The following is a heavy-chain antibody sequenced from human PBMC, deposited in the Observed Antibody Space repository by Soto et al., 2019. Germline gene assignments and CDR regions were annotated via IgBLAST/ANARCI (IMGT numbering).Heavy chain of an antibody. CDR2: RNRANSYTT. CDR1: GLTFSDHY. Sequence: EVQLVESGGGLVHPGGSLRLSCAASGLTFSDHYMCWISQAPGQGLEWVGRRNRANSYTTEYAASVKGKFTISRDDSKNSMYLQQNSLNTDDTAVYYCAGDRVEVRGAWIGYDMDVWGQGTKVTVS. D-gene: IGHD3-10*01. CDR3: AGDRVEVRGAWIGYDMDV. V-gene: IGHV3-72*01. J-gene: IGHJ6*02.